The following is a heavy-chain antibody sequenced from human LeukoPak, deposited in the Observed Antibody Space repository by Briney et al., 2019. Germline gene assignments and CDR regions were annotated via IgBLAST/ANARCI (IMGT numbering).Heavy chain of an antibody. CDR3: ARASPPPLEVYCGGDCYRTPFDY. J-gene: IGHJ4*02. Sequence: PGGSLRLSCAASGFTFSSYAMHWVRQAPGKGLEWVAVISYDGSNKYYADSVKGRFTISRDNSKNTLYLQMNSLRAEDTAVYYCARASPPPLEVYCGGDCYRTPFDYWGQGTLVTVSS. D-gene: IGHD2-21*02. V-gene: IGHV3-30-3*01. CDR2: ISYDGSNK. CDR1: GFTFSSYA.